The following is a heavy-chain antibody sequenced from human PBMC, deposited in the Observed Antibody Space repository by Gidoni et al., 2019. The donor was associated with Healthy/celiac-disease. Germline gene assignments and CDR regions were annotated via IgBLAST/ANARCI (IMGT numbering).Heavy chain of an antibody. D-gene: IGHD6-13*01. J-gene: IGHJ4*02. CDR3: AKDPPPSLIAAAGSFDY. Sequence: EVQLLESGGGLVQPGGSLRLSCAASGFTFSSYAMSWVRQAQGKGLEWVSAISGSGGSTYYADSVKGRFTISRDNSKNTLYLQMNSLRAEDTAVYYCAKDPPPSLIAAAGSFDYWGQGTLVTVSS. V-gene: IGHV3-23*01. CDR1: GFTFSSYA. CDR2: ISGSGGST.